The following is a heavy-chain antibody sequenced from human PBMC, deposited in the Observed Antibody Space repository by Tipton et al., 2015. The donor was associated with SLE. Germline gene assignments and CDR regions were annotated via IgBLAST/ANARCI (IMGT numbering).Heavy chain of an antibody. J-gene: IGHJ3*02. D-gene: IGHD6-13*01. CDR1: GFTFDDYT. CDR3: AKDISSSWAFDI. Sequence: SLRLSCAASGFTFDDYTMHWVRQAPGKGLGWVSLISWDGGSTYYADSVKGRLTISRDNSKNSLYLQMNSLRTEDTALYYCAKDISSSWAFDIWGQGTRVTVSA. V-gene: IGHV3-43*01. CDR2: ISWDGGST.